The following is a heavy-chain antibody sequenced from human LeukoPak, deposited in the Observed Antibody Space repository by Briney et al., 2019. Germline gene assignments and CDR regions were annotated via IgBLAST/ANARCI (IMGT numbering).Heavy chain of an antibody. Sequence: TPSETLSLTCAVYGGSFSGYYWSWIRQPPGKGLEWIGEINHSGSTNYNPSLKSRVTISVDTSKNQFSLKLSSVTAADTAVYYCANRDGYNWASFDYWGQGTLVTVSS. CDR1: GGSFSGYY. J-gene: IGHJ4*02. CDR3: ANRDGYNWASFDY. D-gene: IGHD5-12*01. V-gene: IGHV4-34*01. CDR2: INHSGST.